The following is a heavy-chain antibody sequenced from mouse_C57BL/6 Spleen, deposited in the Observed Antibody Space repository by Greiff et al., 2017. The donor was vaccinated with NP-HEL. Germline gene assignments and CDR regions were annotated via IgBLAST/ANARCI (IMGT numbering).Heavy chain of an antibody. V-gene: IGHV5-12*01. CDR1: GFTFSDYY. CDR2: ISNGGGST. CDR3: ARHPLYGNY. Sequence: EVKLMESGGGLVQPGGSLKLSCAASGFTFSDYYMYWVRQTPEKRLEWVAYISNGGGSTYYPDTVKGRFTISRDNAKNTLYLQMSRLKSEDTAMYYCARHPLYGNYWGQGTLVTVSA. J-gene: IGHJ3*01. D-gene: IGHD2-1*01.